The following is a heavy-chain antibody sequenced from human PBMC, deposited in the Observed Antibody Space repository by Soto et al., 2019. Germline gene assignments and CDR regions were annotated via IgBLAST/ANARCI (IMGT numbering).Heavy chain of an antibody. Sequence: ASVKVSCKASGGTFRSYAISWVRQAPGQGLEWMGGIIPLFGTSNYPQKFQGRVTITADESTSTAYMELSSLRSADTAVYYCARVSYYGSGTYNWFDPWGQGTLVTVSS. CDR3: ARVSYYGSGTYNWFDP. CDR1: GGTFRSYA. CDR2: IIPLFGTS. V-gene: IGHV1-69*13. D-gene: IGHD3-10*01. J-gene: IGHJ5*02.